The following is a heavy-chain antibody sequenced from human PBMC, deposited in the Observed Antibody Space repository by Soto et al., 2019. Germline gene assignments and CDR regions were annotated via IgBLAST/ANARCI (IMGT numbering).Heavy chain of an antibody. CDR2: INHSGST. Sequence: SETLSLTCAVYGGSFSGYYWSWIRQPPGKGLEWIGEINHSGSTNYNPSLKSRVTISVDTSKNQFSLKLSSVTAADTAVYYCARGYNSGSYLNWFDPWGQGTLVTVSS. D-gene: IGHD1-26*01. V-gene: IGHV4-34*01. CDR1: GGSFSGYY. J-gene: IGHJ5*02. CDR3: ARGYNSGSYLNWFDP.